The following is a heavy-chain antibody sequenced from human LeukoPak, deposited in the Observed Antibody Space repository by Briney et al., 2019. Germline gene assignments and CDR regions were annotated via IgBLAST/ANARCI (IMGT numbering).Heavy chain of an antibody. J-gene: IGHJ4*02. CDR2: ISYDGSNK. CDR3: AKEEQWLTARYYFDY. Sequence: PGGSLRLPCAASGFTFSSYGMHWVRQAPGKGLEWVAVISYDGSNKYYADSVKGRFTISRDNSKNTLYLQMNSLRAEDTAVYYCAKEEQWLTARYYFDYWGQGTLVTVSS. V-gene: IGHV3-30*18. D-gene: IGHD6-19*01. CDR1: GFTFSSYG.